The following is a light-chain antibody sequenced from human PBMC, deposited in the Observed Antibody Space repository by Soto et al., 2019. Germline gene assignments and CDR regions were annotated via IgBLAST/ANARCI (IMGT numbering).Light chain of an antibody. J-gene: IGKJ2*01. Sequence: DTVMTQPPPSRPATPGKPPSISCRFSQGPLNLFNEKTNLDCYLQKPGQSPQLLIYALSYRASGVPDRFSGSGSGTDFTLRISRVEAEDVGVYYCMQRIDFPPTFGQGTKLEIK. CDR3: MQRIDFPPT. CDR2: ALS. V-gene: IGKV2-40*01. CDR1: QGPLNLFNEKTN.